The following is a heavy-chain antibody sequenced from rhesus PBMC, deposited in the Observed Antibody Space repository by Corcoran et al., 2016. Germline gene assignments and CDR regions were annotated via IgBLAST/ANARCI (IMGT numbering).Heavy chain of an antibody. CDR2: IYWNNSK. CDR1: GFSIRTSGTG. D-gene: IGHD3-28*01. V-gene: IGHV2-95*01. CDR3: ARVDSGYYSSSDY. J-gene: IGHJ4*01. Sequence: QVTLKESGPALVKPTQTLTLTCTFSGFSIRTSGTGVGWIRKSPGKALEWFASIYWNNSKDYRTSRKIRRPITKETAKNQVVLTMTNMDPVDTATYYCARVDSGYYSSSDYWGQGVLVTVSS.